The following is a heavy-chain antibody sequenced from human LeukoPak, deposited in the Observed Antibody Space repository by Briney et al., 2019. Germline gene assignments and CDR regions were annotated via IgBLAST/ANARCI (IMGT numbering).Heavy chain of an antibody. Sequence: GGSPRLSCAASGFTFSSYSMNWVRQAPGKGLEWVSSISSSSSYIYYADSVKGRFTISRDNAKNSLYLQMNSLRSEDTAVYYCARDRISGSSSWYLYFQHWGQGTLVTVSS. J-gene: IGHJ1*01. CDR1: GFTFSSYS. V-gene: IGHV3-21*04. D-gene: IGHD6-13*01. CDR3: ARDRISGSSSWYLYFQH. CDR2: ISSSSSYI.